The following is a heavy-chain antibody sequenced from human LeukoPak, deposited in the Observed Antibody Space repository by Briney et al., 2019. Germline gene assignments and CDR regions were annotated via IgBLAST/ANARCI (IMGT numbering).Heavy chain of an antibody. CDR3: ARDLQSSSWPLNWFDP. CDR2: ISYDGSNE. Sequence: GRSLRLSCAASGFTFTNYGMHWVRQAPGKGLEWVAVISYDGSNEYYADSVKGRFTISRDNSKNTLYLQMNSLRAEDTAVYYCARDLQSSSWPLNWFDPWGQGTLVTVSS. J-gene: IGHJ5*02. D-gene: IGHD6-13*01. CDR1: GFTFTNYG. V-gene: IGHV3-30*03.